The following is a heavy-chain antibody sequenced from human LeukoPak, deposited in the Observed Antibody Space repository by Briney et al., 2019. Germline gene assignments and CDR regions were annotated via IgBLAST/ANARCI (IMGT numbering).Heavy chain of an antibody. J-gene: IGHJ2*01. CDR1: GFTFMNYV. Sequence: GGSLRLSCSGSGFTFMNYVMAWVRQAPGKGLEWVSSIRLGGGLTHSADPVKGRFIISRDMNTLFLQMNNLRPEDTAMYYCARKITMVRGPLIKGYFDLWGRGALVSVSS. CDR3: ARKITMVRGPLIKGYFDL. CDR2: IRLGGGLT. D-gene: IGHD3-10*01. V-gene: IGHV3-23*01.